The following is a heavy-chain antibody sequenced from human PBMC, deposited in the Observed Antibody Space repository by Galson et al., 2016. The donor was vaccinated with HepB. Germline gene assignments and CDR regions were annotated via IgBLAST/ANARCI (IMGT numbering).Heavy chain of an antibody. CDR1: GVSITSFY. J-gene: IGHJ5*02. V-gene: IGHV4-59*08. CDR3: VRQTTHSSDPTGYNGRWFDP. Sequence: SETLSLTCTVSGVSITSFYWTWIRQPPGGGLDWIGYIYHGGSGNYSPSLKSRFTMSLDTYKNQFSLRLSSVTAADTAVYYCVRQTTHSSDPTGYNGRWFDPWGHGSLVTVSS. D-gene: IGHD3-9*01. CDR2: IYHGGSG.